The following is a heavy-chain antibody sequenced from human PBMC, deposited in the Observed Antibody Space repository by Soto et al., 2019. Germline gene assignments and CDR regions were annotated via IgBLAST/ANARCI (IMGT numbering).Heavy chain of an antibody. Sequence: ASETLSLTCAVYGGSFSGYYWSWIRQPPGKGLEWIGEINHSGSTNYNPSLKSRVTISVDTSKNQFSLKLSSVTAADTAVYYCARDQRLGYCSGGSCFYYYYYRMEVWGQGTTVTVSS. CDR2: INHSGST. CDR1: GGSFSGYY. CDR3: ARDQRLGYCSGGSCFYYYYYRMEV. D-gene: IGHD2-15*01. V-gene: IGHV4-34*01. J-gene: IGHJ6*01.